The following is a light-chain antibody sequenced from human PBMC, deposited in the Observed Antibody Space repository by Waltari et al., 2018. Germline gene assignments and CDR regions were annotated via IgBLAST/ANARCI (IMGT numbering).Light chain of an antibody. V-gene: IGKV1-12*01. CDR2: AAS. Sequence: DIQLTQSPSSLSASVGPKVTITCRATQGISRWLALYQQTPGNAPNLLIYAASSLQRGGPSRFSGSGSGKDYTLTISCLQPEDFATYECQQGYNTPWTFGQGTKVEIK. CDR3: QQGYNTPWT. CDR1: QGISRW. J-gene: IGKJ1*01.